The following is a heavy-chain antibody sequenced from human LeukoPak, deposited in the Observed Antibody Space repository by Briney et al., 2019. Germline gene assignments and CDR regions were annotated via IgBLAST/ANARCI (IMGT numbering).Heavy chain of an antibody. CDR3: ATGIVGTNKRPYNWFDP. J-gene: IGHJ5*02. V-gene: IGHV1-69*13. CDR1: GGTFSSYA. D-gene: IGHD2/OR15-2a*01. CDR2: IIPIFGTA. Sequence: SVKVSCKASGGTFSSYAISWVRQAPGQGLEWMGGIIPIFGTADYAQKFQGRVTITADESTSTAYMELSSLRSEDTAVYYCATGIVGTNKRPYNWFDPWGQGTLVTVSS.